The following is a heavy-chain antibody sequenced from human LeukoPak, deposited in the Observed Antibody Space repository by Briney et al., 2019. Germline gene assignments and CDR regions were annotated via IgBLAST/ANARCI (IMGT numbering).Heavy chain of an antibody. CDR1: GGSISSYY. CDR2: IYTSGST. Sequence: PSETLSLTCTVSGGSISSYYWSWIRQPAGKGLEWIGRIYTSGSTNYNPSLKSRVTISVDTSKNQFSLKLSSVTAADTAVYYCARDRAYCSGGSCYRNWFDPWGQGTLVTVSS. V-gene: IGHV4-4*07. J-gene: IGHJ5*02. CDR3: ARDRAYCSGGSCYRNWFDP. D-gene: IGHD2-15*01.